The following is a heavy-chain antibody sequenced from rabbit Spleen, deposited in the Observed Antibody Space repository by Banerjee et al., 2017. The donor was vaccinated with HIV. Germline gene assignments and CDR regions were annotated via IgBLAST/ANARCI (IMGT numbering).Heavy chain of an antibody. Sequence: QQLVESGGGLVKPGASLTLTCKASGFSFNSGYDMCWVRQAPGKGLEWVACAYAGSSGSTYYATWAKGRFTISKTSSTTVTLQMTSLTAADTATYFCARGSATMTMVITGYYFNLWGPGTLVTVS. D-gene: IGHD2-1*01. J-gene: IGHJ4*01. V-gene: IGHV1S40*01. CDR1: GFSFNSGYD. CDR2: AYAGSSGST. CDR3: ARGSATMTMVITGYYFNL.